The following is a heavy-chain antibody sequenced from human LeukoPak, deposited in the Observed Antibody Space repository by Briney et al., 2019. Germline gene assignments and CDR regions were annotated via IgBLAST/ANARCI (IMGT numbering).Heavy chain of an antibody. J-gene: IGHJ4*02. V-gene: IGHV4-59*08. CDR3: ARHSADTYYYDSSGYLPPEFDY. Sequence: SETLSLTCTVSGGSIRSYYWSWIRQPPGMGLVWIGYIFYSGSTNYNPSLKSRVTISVDPSKNQFSLKLSSVTAADTAVYYCARHSADTYYYDSSGYLPPEFDYWGQGTLVTVSS. CDR1: GGSIRSYY. D-gene: IGHD3-22*01. CDR2: IFYSGST.